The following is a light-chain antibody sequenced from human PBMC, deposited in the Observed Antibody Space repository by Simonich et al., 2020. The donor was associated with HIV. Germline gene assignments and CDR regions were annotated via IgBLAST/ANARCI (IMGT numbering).Light chain of an antibody. CDR3: SSYTSSSTVV. CDR2: DVS. CDR1: SSDVGGYNY. Sequence: QSALTQPASVSGSPGQSITISCTGTSSDVGGYNYVYWYQQHPGKAPKLLIYDVSNRPAGVSKRFSGSKSGNTASLTISGLQAEDEADYYCSSYTSSSTVVFGGGTKLTVL. V-gene: IGLV2-14*03. J-gene: IGLJ2*01.